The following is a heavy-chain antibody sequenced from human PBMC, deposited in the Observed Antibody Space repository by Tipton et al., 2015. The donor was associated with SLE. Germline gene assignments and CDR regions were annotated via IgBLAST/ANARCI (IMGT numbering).Heavy chain of an antibody. Sequence: TLSLTCTVSGGSISSYYWSWIRQPPGKGLEWIGYIYYSGSTNYNPSLKSRVTISVDTSKNQFSLKLSSVTAADTAVYYCARGYCSGDSCFPFDYWGQGTLVTVSS. CDR1: GGSISSYY. D-gene: IGHD2-15*01. V-gene: IGHV4-59*07. CDR2: IYYSGST. CDR3: ARGYCSGDSCFPFDY. J-gene: IGHJ4*02.